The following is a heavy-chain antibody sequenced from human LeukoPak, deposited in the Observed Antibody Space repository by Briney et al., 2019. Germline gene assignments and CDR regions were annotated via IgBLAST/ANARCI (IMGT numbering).Heavy chain of an antibody. J-gene: IGHJ6*03. CDR2: IKQDGNEK. D-gene: IGHD3-10*01. CDR1: GFTFTNYW. Sequence: PGGSLTLSCAASGFTFTNYWMSWVRQAPGTGLEWVANIKQDGNEKYYVDSVRGRFTISRDNSKNTLYLQMNSLRAEDTAVYYCAKDTAGYYYYYYMDVWGKGTTVTISS. CDR3: AKDTAGYYYYYYMDV. V-gene: IGHV3-7*03.